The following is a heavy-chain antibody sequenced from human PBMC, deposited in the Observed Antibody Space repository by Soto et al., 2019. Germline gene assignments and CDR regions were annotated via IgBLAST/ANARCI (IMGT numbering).Heavy chain of an antibody. V-gene: IGHV3-21*01. CDR1: VFTFSSYS. CDR2: ISSSSSYI. J-gene: IGHJ6*03. Sequence: AGSLRLSLAACVFTFSSYSMNLVRTAPGKGLEWVSSISSSSSYIYYADSVKGRFTISRDNAKNSLYLQMNSLRAEDTAVYYCARVGVVITFGGVTNAYYYYYMGVRGKGITVTVSS. CDR3: ARVGVVITFGGVTNAYYYYYMGV. D-gene: IGHD3-16*01.